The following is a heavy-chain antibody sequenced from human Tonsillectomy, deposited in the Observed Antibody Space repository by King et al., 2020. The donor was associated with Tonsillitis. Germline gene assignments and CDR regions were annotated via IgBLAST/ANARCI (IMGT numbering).Heavy chain of an antibody. D-gene: IGHD5-12*01. CDR3: PRRHSGLLVAAPIRDAFDI. Sequence: ITLKESGPTLVKPPETLTLTCTFSGFSLITSGVGVGWIRQPPGKALEWLALIYWDNDTRYSPSLKSRLTITKDTSSNKVVLTMTNMDPVDTATYFCPRRHSGLLVAAPIRDAFDIWGQGTMVTVSS. CDR2: IYWDNDT. V-gene: IGHV2-5*02. J-gene: IGHJ3*02. CDR1: GFSLITSGVG.